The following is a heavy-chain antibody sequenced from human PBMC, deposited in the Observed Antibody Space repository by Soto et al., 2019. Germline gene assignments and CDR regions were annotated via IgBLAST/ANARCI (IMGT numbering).Heavy chain of an antibody. J-gene: IGHJ5*02. CDR3: ARGPLPLVRRHFWFDP. CDR2: INHTGNV. D-gene: IGHD3-10*01. Sequence: QVQLHQRGAGLLRPSETLTLTCVVHGGSFYAYPWTWFRQFPGEGLQWIGDINHTGNVKYNTTLGSRVAMSIDTSKEQFSLELTSVTAADSAIYFCARGPLPLVRRHFWFDPWGQGTLVTVSS. CDR1: GGSFYAYP. V-gene: IGHV4-34*01.